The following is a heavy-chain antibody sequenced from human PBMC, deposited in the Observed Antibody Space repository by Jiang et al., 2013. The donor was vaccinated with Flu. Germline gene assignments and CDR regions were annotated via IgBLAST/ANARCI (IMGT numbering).Heavy chain of an antibody. D-gene: IGHD1-26*01. CDR2: IIPIFGTA. J-gene: IGHJ6*02. CDR1: GGTFSSYA. Sequence: GAEVKKPGSSVKVSCKASGGTFSSYAISWVRQAPGQGLEWMGGIIPIFGTANYAQKFQGRVTITADESTSTAYMELSSLRSEDTAVYYCARANTDAGSYYGRSGMDVWGQGTTVTVSS. V-gene: IGHV1-69*01. CDR3: ARANTDAGSYYGRSGMDV.